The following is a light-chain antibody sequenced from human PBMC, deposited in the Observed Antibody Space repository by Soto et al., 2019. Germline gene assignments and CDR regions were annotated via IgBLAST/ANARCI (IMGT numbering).Light chain of an antibody. Sequence: QSVLAQPAAVSGCPGQSITSSCTGTSSDVGGYNSVSWYQQHPGKDPKLMIYEASNRPSGVSNRFSGSKSGNTASLTISGLQAEDEADYYCSSYTSSSTYVLGTGTKVTVL. V-gene: IGLV2-14*01. CDR1: SSDVGGYNS. CDR3: SSYTSSSTYV. CDR2: EAS. J-gene: IGLJ1*01.